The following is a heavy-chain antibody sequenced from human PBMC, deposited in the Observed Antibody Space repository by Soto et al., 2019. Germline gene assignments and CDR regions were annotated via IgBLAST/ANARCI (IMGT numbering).Heavy chain of an antibody. D-gene: IGHD6-13*01. V-gene: IGHV3-23*01. Sequence: EVQLLESGGGLVQPGGSLRLSCAAPGFTFSSYAMSWVRQAPGKGLEWVSSISGSGGSTYFADSVKGRFTISRDNSKNTLYLQMNRLRVEDTAVYYCAKHLGYSSTYGMDVWGQGTTVTVSS. CDR3: AKHLGYSSTYGMDV. CDR1: GFTFSSYA. CDR2: ISGSGGST. J-gene: IGHJ6*02.